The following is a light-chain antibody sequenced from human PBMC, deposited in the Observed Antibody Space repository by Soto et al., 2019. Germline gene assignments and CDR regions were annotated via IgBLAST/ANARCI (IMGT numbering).Light chain of an antibody. Sequence: QSVLTQPAPVFGSPGQSITISCVGTSGDIGDYNYVSWYQQHPGKVPKVIIYDVSNRPSGVSYRFSGTKSGNTASLTVSGLQAEDEADYYCCSYTRSGTLIFGTGTKVTVL. V-gene: IGLV2-14*01. J-gene: IGLJ1*01. CDR1: SGDIGDYNY. CDR3: CSYTRSGTLI. CDR2: DVS.